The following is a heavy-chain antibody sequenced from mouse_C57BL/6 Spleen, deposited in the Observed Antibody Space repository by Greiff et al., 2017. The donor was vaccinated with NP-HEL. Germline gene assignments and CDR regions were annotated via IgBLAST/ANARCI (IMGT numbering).Heavy chain of an antibody. CDR2: IDPENGDT. Sequence: EVQLQESGAELVRPGASVKLSCTASGFNIKDDYMHWVKQRPEQGLEWIGWIDPENGDTEYASKFQGKATITADTSSNTAYLQLSSLTSEDTAVYYCTTQDITGTPDYWGQGTTLTVSS. CDR3: TTQDITGTPDY. CDR1: GFNIKDDY. V-gene: IGHV14-4*01. D-gene: IGHD4-1*01. J-gene: IGHJ2*01.